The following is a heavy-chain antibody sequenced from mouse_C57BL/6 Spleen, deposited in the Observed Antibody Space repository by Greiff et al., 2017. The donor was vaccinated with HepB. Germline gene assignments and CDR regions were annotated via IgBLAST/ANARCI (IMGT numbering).Heavy chain of an antibody. V-gene: IGHV5-16*01. CDR3: ARDRGNINGLYAMDY. J-gene: IGHJ4*01. CDR1: GFTFSDYY. CDR2: INYDGSST. D-gene: IGHD2-1*01. Sequence: EVQLVESEGGLVQPGSSMKLSCTASGFTFSDYYMAWVRQVPEKGLEWVANINYDGSSTYYLDSLKSRFIISRDNAKNILYLQMSSLNSEDTATYYCARDRGNINGLYAMDYWGQGTSVTVSS.